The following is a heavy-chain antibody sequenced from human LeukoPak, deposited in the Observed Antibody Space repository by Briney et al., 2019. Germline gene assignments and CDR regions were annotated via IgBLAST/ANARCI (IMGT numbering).Heavy chain of an antibody. CDR2: IYSGGST. Sequence: VSSXYMSWVRQAXGKGLEWVSVIYSGGSTFYADSVKGRFTISRDNSKNTLYLQMNSLRAEDTAVYYCARGDSSGYSKVFDYWGQGTLVTVSS. V-gene: IGHV3-53*01. CDR3: ARGDSSGYSKVFDY. CDR1: VSSXY. J-gene: IGHJ4*02. D-gene: IGHD3-22*01.